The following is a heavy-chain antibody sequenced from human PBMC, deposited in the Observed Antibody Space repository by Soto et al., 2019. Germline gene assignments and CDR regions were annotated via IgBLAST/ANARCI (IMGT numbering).Heavy chain of an antibody. J-gene: IGHJ4*02. V-gene: IGHV2-5*02. Sequence: QITLKESGPPLVRPAQTLTLTCAFSGFSLTTTRMGVAWIRQPPGKALEWLALIYWDDDKRYSPSLKNRLTVSKHTSTHRVVLTITNISPDDTGTYFCAHAGDFDLLSFDRWGPGTLVTVSS. CDR1: GFSLTTTRMG. CDR2: IYWDDDK. CDR3: AHAGDFDLLSFDR. D-gene: IGHD2-15*01.